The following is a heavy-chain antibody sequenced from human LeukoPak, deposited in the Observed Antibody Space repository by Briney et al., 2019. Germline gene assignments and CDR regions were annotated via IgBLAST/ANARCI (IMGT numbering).Heavy chain of an antibody. CDR1: GGSISSGDYY. CDR3: ARDSSSWDAFDI. CDR2: IYYSGST. D-gene: IGHD6-13*01. Sequence: PSETLSLTCTVSGGSISSGDYYWSWIRQPPGKGLEWIGYIYYSGSTYYNPSLKSRVTISVDTSKNQFSLKLSSVTAADTAVYYCARDSSSWDAFDIWGQGTMVTVSS. V-gene: IGHV4-30-4*02. J-gene: IGHJ3*02.